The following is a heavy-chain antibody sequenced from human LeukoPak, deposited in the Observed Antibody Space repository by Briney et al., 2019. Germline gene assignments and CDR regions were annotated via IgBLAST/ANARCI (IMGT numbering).Heavy chain of an antibody. CDR1: GYTFTGYY. Sequence: ASVKVSCKASGYTFTGYYLHWVRQAPGQGLEWMGWISAYNGNTNYAQKLQGRVTMTTDTSTSTAYMELRSLRSDDTAVYYCARVNVLGSGQEPESWGQGTLVTVSS. J-gene: IGHJ5*02. CDR3: ARVNVLGSGQEPES. D-gene: IGHD1-1*01. V-gene: IGHV1-18*04. CDR2: ISAYNGNT.